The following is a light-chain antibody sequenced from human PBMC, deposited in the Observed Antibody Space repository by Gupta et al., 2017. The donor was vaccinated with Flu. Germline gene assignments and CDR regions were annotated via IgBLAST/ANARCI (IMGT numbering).Light chain of an antibody. V-gene: IGLV2-23*02. Sequence: QSALTQPASMSGSPGQSITISCTGTDSDVGSYNLVSWYQQHPGKVPKLILYEVNKRPSGVSNRFSGSKSGTTASLTISGLQAEDEADYYCCSYTVIRGLLVFGGGTKLTVL. J-gene: IGLJ2*01. CDR2: EVN. CDR1: DSDVGSYNL. CDR3: CSYTVIRGLLV.